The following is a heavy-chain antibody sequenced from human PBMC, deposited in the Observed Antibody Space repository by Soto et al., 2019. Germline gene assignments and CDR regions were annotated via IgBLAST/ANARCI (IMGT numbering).Heavy chain of an antibody. V-gene: IGHV4-34*01. D-gene: IGHD2-15*01. CDR3: ARVRGYCSGGSCYPRRYYYYYYMDV. Sequence: SETLSLTCAVYGGSFSGYYWSWIRQPPGKGLEWIGEINHSGSTNYNPSLKSRVTISVDTSKNQFSLKLSSVTAADTAVYYCARVRGYCSGGSCYPRRYYYYYYMDVWGKGTTVTVSS. J-gene: IGHJ6*03. CDR1: GGSFSGYY. CDR2: INHSGST.